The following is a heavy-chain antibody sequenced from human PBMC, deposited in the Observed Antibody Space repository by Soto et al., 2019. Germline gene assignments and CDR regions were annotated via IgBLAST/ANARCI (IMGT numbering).Heavy chain of an antibody. D-gene: IGHD3-3*02. V-gene: IGHV4-39*01. CDR3: ARNSLARRKNNRFDP. Sequence: SETLSLTCTVSGDSIISSDFYWGWVRQPPGKGLEWIGSIFYLGSSYYNPSLKSRVTMSVDTSKNQFSLRLRSVTAADTALYFCARNSLARRKNNRFDPWGQGIMVTVSS. J-gene: IGHJ5*02. CDR1: GDSIISSDFY. CDR2: IFYLGSS.